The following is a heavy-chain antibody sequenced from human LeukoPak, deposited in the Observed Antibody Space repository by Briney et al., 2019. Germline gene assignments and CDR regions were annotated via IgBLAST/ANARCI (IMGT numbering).Heavy chain of an antibody. J-gene: IGHJ4*02. CDR1: GFTFSSYA. V-gene: IGHV3-23*01. CDR2: ISGSGDII. D-gene: IGHD2-2*03. Sequence: GGSLRLSCAASGFTFSSYAMTWVRQVPGKGLEWVSSISGSGDIIYYADSVKGRFTISRDNSKDTLHVQMNSLRAEDTAVYYCAPSRGLDMIFNDWGQGTLVTVSS. CDR3: APSRGLDMIFND.